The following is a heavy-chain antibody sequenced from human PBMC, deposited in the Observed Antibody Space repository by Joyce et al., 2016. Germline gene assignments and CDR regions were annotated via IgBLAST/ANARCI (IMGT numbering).Heavy chain of an antibody. CDR1: GFTFNNYG. Sequence: EVQLLESGGGLVQPGGSLTLSCAASGFTFNNYGLTWVRQAPWKGLEWVSSISDIGGSTYYADSVRDRFTISRDNSKNTLFLQMTSLTAEDTAVYYCAKDRPYSTYYYFYYMDVWGKGTTVTVSS. V-gene: IGHV3-23*01. D-gene: IGHD4-11*01. J-gene: IGHJ6*03. CDR2: ISDIGGST. CDR3: AKDRPYSTYYYFYYMDV.